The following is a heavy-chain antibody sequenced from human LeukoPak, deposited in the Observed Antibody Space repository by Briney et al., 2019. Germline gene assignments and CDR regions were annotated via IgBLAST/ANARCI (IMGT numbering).Heavy chain of an antibody. J-gene: IGHJ4*02. CDR2: TYYRSKWYN. V-gene: IGHV6-1*01. CDR3: ARDERKGSGWPYYFDY. D-gene: IGHD6-19*01. Sequence: SQTLSLTCAISGDSVSRDSAAWNWIRQSPSRGLEWLGRTYYRSKWYNDYAVSVKSRITINPDTSKNQFSLQLNSVTPEDTAVYYCARDERKGSGWPYYFDYWGRGILVSVSS. CDR1: GDSVSRDSAA.